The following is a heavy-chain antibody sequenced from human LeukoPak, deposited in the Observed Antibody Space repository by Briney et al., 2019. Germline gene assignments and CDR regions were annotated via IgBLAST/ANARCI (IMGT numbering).Heavy chain of an antibody. D-gene: IGHD2-2*01. CDR1: GFTFSNYG. V-gene: IGHV3-30*02. J-gene: IGHJ6*03. CDR2: IRYDGSNK. CDR3: AKDQVPAASSIYYYYYMDV. Sequence: GGSLRLSCAASGFTFSNYGMHWVRQAPGKGLEWVAFIRYDGSNKYYADSVKGRFTISRDNSKNTLYLQMNNLRAEDTAVYYCAKDQVPAASSIYYYYYMDVWGKGTTVTVSS.